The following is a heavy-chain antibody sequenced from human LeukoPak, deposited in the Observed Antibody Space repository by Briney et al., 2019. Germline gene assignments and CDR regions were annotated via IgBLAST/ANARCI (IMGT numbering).Heavy chain of an antibody. D-gene: IGHD2-15*01. Sequence: PGWSLRLSCAASVFSLDGYAIHWVHQTPAKGLEWVAGIHWNSGYPAYEESARGRFTISRDNAKSSVYLQMNSVRPEDTALYFCTKGPGCGNGGCHYYLYHWGQGSLVSVSS. V-gene: IGHV3-9*01. CDR2: IHWNSGYP. CDR1: VFSLDGYA. J-gene: IGHJ4*02. CDR3: TKGPGCGNGGCHYYLYH.